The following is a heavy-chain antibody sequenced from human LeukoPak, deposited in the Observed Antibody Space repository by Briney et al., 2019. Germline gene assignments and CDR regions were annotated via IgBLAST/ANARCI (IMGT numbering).Heavy chain of an antibody. J-gene: IGHJ4*02. CDR3: ARRYYFVSGSYYPFDG. D-gene: IGHD3-10*01. CDR2: IHYSGTT. V-gene: IGHV4-39*01. Sequence: SETLSLTCNVSGGSISDNDYSWDWIRQPPGKGLEWMGCIHYSGTTYSNPSLKSRISIPVDTSKRQFSLKLRSVTAADTAVYYCARRYYFVSGSYYPFDGWGQGTLVTVSS. CDR1: GGSISDNDYS.